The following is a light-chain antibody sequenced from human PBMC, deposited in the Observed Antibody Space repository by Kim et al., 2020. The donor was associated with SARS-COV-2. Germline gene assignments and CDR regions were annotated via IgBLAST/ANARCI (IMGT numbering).Light chain of an antibody. J-gene: IGKJ2*01. V-gene: IGKV3-20*01. CDR2: GAS. Sequence: PGERGTLSCRASQSVSNSYLAWYQQKRGQSPRLLIYGASSRATGIPDRFSGSGSGTDFTLTISRLEPEDSAIYYCHQYGTSPSMHTFGQGTKLEI. CDR3: HQYGTSPSMHT. CDR1: QSVSNSY.